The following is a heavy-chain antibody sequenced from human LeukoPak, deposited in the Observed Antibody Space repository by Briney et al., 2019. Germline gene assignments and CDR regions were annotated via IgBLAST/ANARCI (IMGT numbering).Heavy chain of an antibody. CDR2: INHSGST. CDR1: GGSFSGYY. D-gene: IGHD3-10*01. J-gene: IGHJ4*02. V-gene: IGHV4-34*01. Sequence: SETLSLTCAVYGGSFSGYYWSWIRQPPGKGLEWIGEINHSGSTNYNPSLKSRVTISVDTSKNQFSLKLNSVTPEDTAVYYCARAPGWFGEPPAYYFDYWGQGTLVTVSS. CDR3: ARAPGWFGEPPAYYFDY.